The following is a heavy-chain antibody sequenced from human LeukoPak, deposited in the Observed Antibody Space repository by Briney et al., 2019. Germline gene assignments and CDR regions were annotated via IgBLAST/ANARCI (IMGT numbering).Heavy chain of an antibody. CDR3: AKDLQGSSGP. CDR2: ISGTYST. D-gene: IGHD6-19*01. CDR1: GFTFSSYA. Sequence: GGSLRLSCAASGFTFSSYAMSWVRQAPGKGLEWVSAISGTYSTWYADSVKGRFTISRDNSKDTLFLQMNSLRAEDTAVYYCAKDLQGSSGPWGQGTLVTVSS. V-gene: IGHV3-23*01. J-gene: IGHJ5*02.